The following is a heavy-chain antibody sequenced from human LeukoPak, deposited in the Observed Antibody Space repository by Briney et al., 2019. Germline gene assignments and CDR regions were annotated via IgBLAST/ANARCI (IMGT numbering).Heavy chain of an antibody. J-gene: IGHJ6*02. CDR2: IIPIFGTA. Sequence: GASVKVSCKASGGTFSSYAISWVRQAPGQGLEWMGGIIPIFGTANYAQKFQGRVTITADESTSTAYMELSSLRSEDTAVYYCARGHVHYYHYYGMDVWGQGTTVTVSS. V-gene: IGHV1-69*13. CDR3: ARGHVHYYHYYGMDV. CDR1: GGTFSSYA.